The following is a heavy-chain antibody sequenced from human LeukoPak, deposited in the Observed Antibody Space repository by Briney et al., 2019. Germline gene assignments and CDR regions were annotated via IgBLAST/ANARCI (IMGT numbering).Heavy chain of an antibody. Sequence: AGGSLRLSCAASGFTFSDYYMSWIRQAPGKGLDWVSYISSSGSTIYYADSVKGRFTISRDNAKNSLYLQMNSLRAEDTAVYYCASLVVVVAAGSDVWGQGTTVTVSS. V-gene: IGHV3-11*01. CDR3: ASLVVVVAAGSDV. CDR2: ISSSGSTI. D-gene: IGHD2-15*01. J-gene: IGHJ6*02. CDR1: GFTFSDYY.